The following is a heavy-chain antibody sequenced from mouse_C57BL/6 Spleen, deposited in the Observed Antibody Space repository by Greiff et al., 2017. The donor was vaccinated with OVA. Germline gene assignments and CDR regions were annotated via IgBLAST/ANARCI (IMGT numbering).Heavy chain of an antibody. J-gene: IGHJ1*03. CDR3: ARTHLTAGWYFDV. V-gene: IGHV1-63*01. CDR2: IYPGGGYT. CDR1: GYTFTNYW. Sequence: QVQLQQSGAELVRPGTSVKMSCKASGYTFTNYWIGWAKQRPGHGLEWIGDIYPGGGYTNYNEKFKGKATLTADKSSSTAYMQFSSLTSEDSAIYYCARTHLTAGWYFDVWGTGTTVTVSS. D-gene: IGHD1-2*01.